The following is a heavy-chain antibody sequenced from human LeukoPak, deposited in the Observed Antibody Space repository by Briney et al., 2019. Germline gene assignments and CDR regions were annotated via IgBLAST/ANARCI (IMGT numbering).Heavy chain of an antibody. CDR2: ISSSSSYI. CDR3: ARSNDFWSGYPFDY. J-gene: IGHJ4*02. Sequence: GGSLSLSCAASGFTFSSYSMNWVRLAPGKGLEWVSSISSSSSYIYYADSVKGRFTISRDNAKNSLYLQMNSLRAEDTAVYYCARSNDFWSGYPFDYWGQGTLVTVSS. D-gene: IGHD3-3*01. CDR1: GFTFSSYS. V-gene: IGHV3-21*01.